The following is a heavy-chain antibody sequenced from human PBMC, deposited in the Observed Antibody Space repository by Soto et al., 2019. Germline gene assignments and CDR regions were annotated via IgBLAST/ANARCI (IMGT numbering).Heavy chain of an antibody. CDR3: ARHAYYYGSGSYSRFDH. CDR2: INAGNGNT. CDR1: GYTFATYS. J-gene: IGHJ4*02. V-gene: IGHV1-3*01. D-gene: IGHD3-10*01. Sequence: ASVKVSCKASGYTFATYSLHWLRQAPGQRLEWMGWINAGNGNTKYSQKFQGRATITWDSSATTAYLELSTLRSEDTAVYYCARHAYYYGSGSYSRFDHWGQGTLVTVSS.